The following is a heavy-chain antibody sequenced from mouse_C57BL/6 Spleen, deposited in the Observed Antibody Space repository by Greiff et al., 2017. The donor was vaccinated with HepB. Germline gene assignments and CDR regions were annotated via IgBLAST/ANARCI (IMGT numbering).Heavy chain of an antibody. CDR2: INPSNGGT. CDR3: ARSMGGNSYYFDY. V-gene: IGHV1-53*01. D-gene: IGHD2-1*01. CDR1: GYTFTSYW. Sequence: QVQLQQPGTELVKPGASVKLSCKASGYTFTSYWMHWVKQRPGQGLEWIGNINPSNGGTNYNEKFKSKATLTVDKSSSTAYMQLSSLTSEDSAVYFCARSMGGNSYYFDYWGQGTTLTVSS. J-gene: IGHJ2*01.